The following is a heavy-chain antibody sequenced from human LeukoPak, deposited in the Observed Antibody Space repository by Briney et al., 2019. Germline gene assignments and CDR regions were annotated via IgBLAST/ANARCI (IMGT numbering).Heavy chain of an antibody. V-gene: IGHV3-30*04. CDR3: ARDRGYCSGGSCYSAFDY. J-gene: IGHJ4*02. CDR2: ISYDGSDK. CDR1: GFTLSRYD. Sequence: GGSLRLSCAASGFTLSRYDMHWVRQAPGKGLVWVAIISYDGSDKYYADSVKGRFTISRDNSKNTLYVQMNSLGPEDTALYYCARDRGYCSGGSCYSAFDYWGQGTLVTVSS. D-gene: IGHD2-15*01.